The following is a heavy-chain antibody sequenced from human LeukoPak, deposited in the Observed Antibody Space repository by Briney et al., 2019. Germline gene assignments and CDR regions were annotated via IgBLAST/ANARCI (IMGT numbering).Heavy chain of an antibody. D-gene: IGHD3-22*01. CDR3: ARPGITTLSY. V-gene: IGHV3-48*03. Sequence: GGSLRLSCAASGFTFSSYEMNWVRQAPGKGLDWVSYISSSGNSIYYADSVKGRFTISRDNAKNSLYLQMNSLRAEDTAVYYCARPGITTLSYWGQGTLVTVSS. CDR1: GFTFSSYE. J-gene: IGHJ4*02. CDR2: ISSSGNSI.